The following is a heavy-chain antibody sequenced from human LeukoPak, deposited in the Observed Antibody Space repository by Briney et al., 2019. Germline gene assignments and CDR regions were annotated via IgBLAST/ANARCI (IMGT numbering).Heavy chain of an antibody. CDR1: GYTFTSYG. J-gene: IGHJ5*02. V-gene: IGHV1-18*01. CDR2: ISAYNGNT. D-gene: IGHD1-26*01. Sequence: ASVKVSCKASGYTFTSYGISWVRQAPGQGLEWMGWISAYNGNTNYAQKLQGRVTMTTDTSTSTAYTELRSLRSDDTAVYYCARASVGATPGGWFDPWGQGTLVTVSS. CDR3: ARASVGATPGGWFDP.